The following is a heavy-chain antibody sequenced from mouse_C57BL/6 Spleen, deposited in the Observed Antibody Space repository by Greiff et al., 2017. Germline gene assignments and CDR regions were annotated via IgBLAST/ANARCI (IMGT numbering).Heavy chain of an antibody. V-gene: IGHV14-4*01. CDR3: TGDYDGNY. CDR1: GFNIKDDY. CDR2: IDPENGDT. Sequence: EVKLQQSGAELVRPGASVKLSCTASGFNIKDDYMHWVKQRPEQGLEWIGWIDPENGDTEYASKFQGKATITADTSSNTAYLQLSSLTSEDTAVYYCTGDYDGNYWGQGTSVTVSS. J-gene: IGHJ4*01. D-gene: IGHD2-4*01.